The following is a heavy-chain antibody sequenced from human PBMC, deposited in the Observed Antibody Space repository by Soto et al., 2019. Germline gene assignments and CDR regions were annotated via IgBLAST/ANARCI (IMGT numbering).Heavy chain of an antibody. CDR1: GFTFSDYY. D-gene: IGHD3-22*01. Sequence: PGGSLRLSCAASGFTFSDYYMSWIRQAPGKGLEWVSYISSSGSTIYYADSVKGRFTISRDNSKNTLYLQMNSLRDEDTAVYYCARELPYYYDSSGGPYFDYWGQGTLVTVSS. J-gene: IGHJ4*02. CDR2: ISSSGSTI. CDR3: ARELPYYYDSSGGPYFDY. V-gene: IGHV3-11*04.